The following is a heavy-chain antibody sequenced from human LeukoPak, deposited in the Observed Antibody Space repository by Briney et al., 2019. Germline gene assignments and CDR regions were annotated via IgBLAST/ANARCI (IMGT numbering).Heavy chain of an antibody. D-gene: IGHD3-22*01. V-gene: IGHV5-51*01. CDR2: FFPGDSDT. J-gene: IGHJ3*02. CDR1: GYSFTNYW. CDR3: ARQPMGGYYDSSGYPTDAFDI. Sequence: GESLKISCKGSGYSFTNYWIGWVRQMPGKGLEWMGIFFPGDSDTRYSPSFQGQVTISADKSISTAYLQWSSLKASDTAMYYCARQPMGGYYDSSGYPTDAFDIWGQGTMVTVSS.